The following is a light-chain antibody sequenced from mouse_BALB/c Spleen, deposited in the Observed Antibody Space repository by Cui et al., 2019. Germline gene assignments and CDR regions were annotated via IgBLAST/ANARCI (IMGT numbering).Light chain of an antibody. Sequence: QIVLTQSPALMPASPREKVTMTCSATSSVSYMYWYQQKPRSSPKPWIYLTSNLASGVPARFSGSGSGTSYSLTISSMEAEDAATYYCQQWSSNPLTFGAGTKLELK. CDR2: LTS. CDR3: QQWSSNPLT. J-gene: IGKJ5*01. V-gene: IGKV4-68*01. CDR1: SSVSY.